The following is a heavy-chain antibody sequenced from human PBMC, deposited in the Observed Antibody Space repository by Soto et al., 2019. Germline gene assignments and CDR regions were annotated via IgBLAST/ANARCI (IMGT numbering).Heavy chain of an antibody. D-gene: IGHD3-3*01. CDR3: ASSISIFRGAFRY. CDR2: IYYSGST. CDR1: GGSISSCGYY. Sequence: SETLSLTCTVSGGSISSCGYYWNLIRQHPGKGLEWIGYIYYSGSTYYNPSLKSRVTISVDTSKNQFSLKLSSVTAADTAVYYFASSISIFRGAFRYWGQGTLVTVSS. J-gene: IGHJ4*02. V-gene: IGHV4-31*03.